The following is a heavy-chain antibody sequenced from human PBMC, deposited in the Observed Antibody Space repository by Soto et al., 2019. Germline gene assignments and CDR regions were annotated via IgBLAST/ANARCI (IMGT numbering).Heavy chain of an antibody. CDR2: ISAYNGNT. CDR3: ARDLRGYCSGGSCHDAFDI. CDR1: GYTFTSYG. J-gene: IGHJ3*02. Sequence: ASVKVSCKASGYTFTSYGISWVRQAPGQGLERMGWISAYNGNTNYAQKLQGRVTMTTDTSTSTAYMELRSLRSDDTAVYYCARDLRGYCSGGSCHDAFDIWGQGTMVTVSS. D-gene: IGHD2-15*01. V-gene: IGHV1-18*01.